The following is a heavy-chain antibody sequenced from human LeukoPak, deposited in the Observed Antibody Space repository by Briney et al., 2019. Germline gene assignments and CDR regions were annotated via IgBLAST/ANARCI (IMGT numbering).Heavy chain of an antibody. D-gene: IGHD3-3*01. V-gene: IGHV4-61*10. Sequence: KASETLSLTCTVSGGSISSGSYYWSWIRQPAGKGLEWIGRIYYSGSTNYNPSLKSRVTISVDTSKNQFSLKLSSVTAADTAVYYCAYRPLRFLEWDWGQGTLVTVSS. J-gene: IGHJ4*02. CDR2: IYYSGST. CDR1: GGSISSGSYY. CDR3: AYRPLRFLEWD.